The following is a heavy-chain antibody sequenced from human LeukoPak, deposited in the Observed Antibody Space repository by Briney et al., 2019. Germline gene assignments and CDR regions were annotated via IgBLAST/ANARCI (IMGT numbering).Heavy chain of an antibody. V-gene: IGHV3-48*01. Sequence: GGSLRLSCAASGFTFSSYSMNWVRQAPGKGLEWVSYISSSSSTIYYADSVKGRFTISRDNAKNSLYLQMNSLRAEDTAVYYCARDRMTTVVTLVSDYWGQGTLVTVSS. CDR3: ARDRMTTVVTLVSDY. CDR1: GFTFSSYS. D-gene: IGHD4-23*01. CDR2: ISSSSSTI. J-gene: IGHJ4*02.